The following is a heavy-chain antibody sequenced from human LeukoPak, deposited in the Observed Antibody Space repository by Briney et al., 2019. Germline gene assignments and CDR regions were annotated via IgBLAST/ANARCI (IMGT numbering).Heavy chain of an antibody. J-gene: IGHJ4*02. CDR3: AKDRQWLVRRGNSFDY. CDR2: ISDSGGGT. CDR1: GFTFSSYA. Sequence: PGGSLRLSCAASGFTFSSYAMNWVRQAPGKGLEWFSGISDSGGGTYYADSVKGRFTISRDNSKNTLYLQMNSLRTEDTAVYYCAKDRQWLVRRGNSFDYWGQGTLVTVSS. D-gene: IGHD6-19*01. V-gene: IGHV3-23*01.